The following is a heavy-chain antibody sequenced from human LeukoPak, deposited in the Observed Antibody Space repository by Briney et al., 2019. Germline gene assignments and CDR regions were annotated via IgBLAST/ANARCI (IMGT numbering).Heavy chain of an antibody. CDR3: ASGGHDIQYYSEY. CDR1: GDSIDSYY. V-gene: IGHV4-4*07. D-gene: IGHD5-12*01. CDR2: IYTSGRT. J-gene: IGHJ4*02. Sequence: SETLSLTCTVFGDSIDSYYWTWIRQPAGKGLEWIGRIYTSGRTNYDPSARSRVTISVDKSKNQISLRLISVTAADTAVYYCASGGHDIQYYSEYWGQGTLVTVSS.